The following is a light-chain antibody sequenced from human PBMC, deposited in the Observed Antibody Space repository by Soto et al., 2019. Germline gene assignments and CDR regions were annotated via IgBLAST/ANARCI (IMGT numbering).Light chain of an antibody. CDR1: SSDVGGDNY. V-gene: IGLV2-14*01. Sequence: QSVLTQPASVSGSPGQSITISFTGTSSDVGGDNYVSWYQQHPGRAPKLIIYQVSNRPSGVSNRFPGSKSGNTASLTISGLQAEDGADYYCSSYTSSNTFYVFGTGTKVTV. CDR3: SSYTSSNTFYV. CDR2: QVS. J-gene: IGLJ1*01.